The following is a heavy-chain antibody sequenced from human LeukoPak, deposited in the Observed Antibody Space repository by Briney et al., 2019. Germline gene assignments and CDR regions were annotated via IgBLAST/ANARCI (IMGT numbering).Heavy chain of an antibody. CDR3: ARDRGWNTLDY. D-gene: IGHD1/OR15-1a*01. V-gene: IGHV3-7*01. J-gene: IGHJ4*02. CDR1: GFTFSVSW. CDR2: IKEDGGVK. Sequence: GGSLRLSCAASGFTFSVSWMSWVRQAPGKGLEWVANIKEDGGVKNYVDSVKGRLTISRDNAKKSLFLQMNSLRAEDTAVYYCARDRGWNTLDYWGQGTLVTVSS.